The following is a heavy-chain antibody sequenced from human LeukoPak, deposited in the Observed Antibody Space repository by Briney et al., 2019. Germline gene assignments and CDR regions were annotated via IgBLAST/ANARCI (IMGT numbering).Heavy chain of an antibody. Sequence: PGGSLRLSCAASGFTVSSNYLRWVRQAPGQGLEWGSVIYSGGSTYYADSVKGRFTISRDNSKNTLYLQMNSPRAEDAAVYYCARYPSSGWYYFDYWGQGTLVTVSS. CDR1: GFTVSSNY. CDR3: ARYPSSGWYYFDY. D-gene: IGHD6-19*01. CDR2: IYSGGST. J-gene: IGHJ4*02. V-gene: IGHV3-53*01.